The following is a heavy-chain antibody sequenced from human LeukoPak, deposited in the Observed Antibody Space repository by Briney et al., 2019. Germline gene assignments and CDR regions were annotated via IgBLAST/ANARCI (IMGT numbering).Heavy chain of an antibody. V-gene: IGHV4-59*01. CDR3: ARVGHYGSGSYYSPYFDY. J-gene: IGHJ4*02. Sequence: SETRSLAWSVAGGSTAKLYSTWIRHPPGKGLEWIGDIYDRGSTRYNTSLKSRVTISVDTSKNQFYLKLSSVTAADTAVYYCARVGHYGSGSYYSPYFDYWGQGTLVTVSS. CDR2: IYDRGST. CDR1: GGSTAKLY. D-gene: IGHD3-10*01.